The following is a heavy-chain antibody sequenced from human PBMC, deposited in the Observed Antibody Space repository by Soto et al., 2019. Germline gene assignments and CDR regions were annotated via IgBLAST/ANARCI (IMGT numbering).Heavy chain of an antibody. CDR1: GGTFSSSA. D-gene: IGHD4-4*01. CDR2: IIPLFRTP. Sequence: QVQLVQSGAEMKEPGSSVKVSCKTSGGTFSSSAISWLRQAPGQGLERMGGIIPLFRTPDYAQKFQGRVTIAADESSSTAYMERSSLRSEDTAVYYCARDNDRLQLGGNYYYILDVWGQGTTITVSS. CDR3: ARDNDRLQLGGNYYYILDV. J-gene: IGHJ6*02. V-gene: IGHV1-69*12.